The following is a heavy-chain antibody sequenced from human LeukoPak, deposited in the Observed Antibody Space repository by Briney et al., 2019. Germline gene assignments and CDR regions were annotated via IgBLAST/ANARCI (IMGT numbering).Heavy chain of an antibody. V-gene: IGHV4-39*02. D-gene: IGHD6-13*01. CDR3: ARDFSRFSSRPSGY. CDR2: IYYSGST. CDR1: GGSISSSSYY. Sequence: PSETLSLTCTVSGGSISSSSYYWGWIRQPPGKGLEWIGSIYYSGSTYYNPSLKSRVTISVDTSKNQFSLKLSSVTAADTAVYYCARDFSRFSSRPSGYWGQGTLVTVSS. J-gene: IGHJ4*02.